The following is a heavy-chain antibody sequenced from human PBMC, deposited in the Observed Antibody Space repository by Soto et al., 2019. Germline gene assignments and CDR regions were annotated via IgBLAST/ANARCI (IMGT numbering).Heavy chain of an antibody. CDR2: INSDGSST. D-gene: IGHD6-19*01. CDR3: ASGPYSSGSTVDP. J-gene: IGHJ5*02. Sequence: GGSLRLSCAASGFTFSSYWMHWVRQAPGKGLVWVSRINSDGSSTSYADSVKGRFTISRDNAKNTLYLQMNSLRAEDTAVYYCASGPYSSGSTVDPWGQGTLVTVSS. V-gene: IGHV3-74*01. CDR1: GFTFSSYW.